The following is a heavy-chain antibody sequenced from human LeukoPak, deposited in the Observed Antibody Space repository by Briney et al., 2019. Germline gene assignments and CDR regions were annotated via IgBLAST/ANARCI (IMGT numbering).Heavy chain of an antibody. Sequence: PSETLSLTCTVSGGSISSYYWSWIRQPPGKGLEWIGEINHSGSTNYNPSLKSRVTISVDTSKNQFSLKLSSVTAADTAVYYCASRAFSYCSGGSCPPAYFDYWGQGTLVTVSS. CDR2: INHSGST. D-gene: IGHD2-15*01. CDR1: GGSISSYY. J-gene: IGHJ4*02. CDR3: ASRAFSYCSGGSCPPAYFDY. V-gene: IGHV4-34*01.